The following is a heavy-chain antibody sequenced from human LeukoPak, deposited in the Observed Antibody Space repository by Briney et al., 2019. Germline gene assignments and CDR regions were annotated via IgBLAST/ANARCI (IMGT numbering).Heavy chain of an antibody. V-gene: IGHV3-30*18. CDR2: ISYDGSDK. J-gene: IGHJ4*02. CDR1: AFTFSNYG. Sequence: GSLRLSCAASAFTFSNYGMHWVRQAPGKGLEWVAVISYDGSDKYYADSVKGRFTISRDNSKNTVYLQMNSLRAEDTAVYYCAKDISGGDCPDYWGQRTPVTVSS. CDR3: AKDISGGDCPDY. D-gene: IGHD2-21*02.